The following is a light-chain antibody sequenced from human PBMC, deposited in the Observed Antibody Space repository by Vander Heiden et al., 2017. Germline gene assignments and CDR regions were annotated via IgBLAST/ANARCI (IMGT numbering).Light chain of an antibody. CDR1: QSVSSN. J-gene: IGKJ5*01. Sequence: EIVMMQFLATLSVSPGERATLSCRASQSVSSNLAGYQQKPGQAPRLLIYGASTRATGIPARFSGSGSGTEFTLTLSSLQSEDFAVYYCQQYNNWPQITFGQGTRLEIK. CDR3: QQYNNWPQIT. V-gene: IGKV3-15*01. CDR2: GAS.